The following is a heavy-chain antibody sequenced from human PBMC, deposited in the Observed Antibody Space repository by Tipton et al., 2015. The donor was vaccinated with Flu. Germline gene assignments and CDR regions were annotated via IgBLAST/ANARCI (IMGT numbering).Heavy chain of an antibody. Sequence: TLSLTCAVYGGSFSDYYWTWIRQPPGKGLEWIGEINHSGSTNYNSSLKSRVTISVDTSRNQFSLRLTSVTAADTAVYYCARRDYSNYVSDPKNWFDPWGQGTLVTVSS. CDR3: ARRDYSNYVSDPKNWFDP. V-gene: IGHV4-34*01. CDR1: GGSFSDYY. D-gene: IGHD4-11*01. CDR2: INHSGST. J-gene: IGHJ5*02.